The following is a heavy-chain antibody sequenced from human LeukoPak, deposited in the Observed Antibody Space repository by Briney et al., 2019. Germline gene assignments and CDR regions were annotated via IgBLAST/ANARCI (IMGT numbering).Heavy chain of an antibody. J-gene: IGHJ4*02. V-gene: IGHV3-66*02. CDR3: ARVSGSYPSDY. Sequence: GGSLRLSCAASGFTVSSNYMSWVRQAPGKGLEWVSVIYSGGSTYYADPVKGRFTISRDNSKNTLYLQMNSLRAEDTAVYYCARVSGSYPSDYWGQGTLVTVSS. CDR1: GFTVSSNY. CDR2: IYSGGST. D-gene: IGHD1-26*01.